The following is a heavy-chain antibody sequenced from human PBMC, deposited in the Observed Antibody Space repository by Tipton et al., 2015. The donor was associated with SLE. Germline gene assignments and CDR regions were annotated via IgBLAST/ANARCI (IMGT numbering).Heavy chain of an antibody. CDR1: GGSISSHC. CDR3: ARVVFTPQAVTMFFDP. V-gene: IGHV4-59*11. CDR2: SSYTGST. D-gene: IGHD3-10*02. Sequence: LRLSCTVSGGSISSHCWGWIRQSPGKGLEWIGYSSYTGSTYYNTPLKSRVTISIDTSKNEFSLSLISVTAADTAVYYCARVVFTPQAVTMFFDPWGRGTLVTVTS. J-gene: IGHJ5*02.